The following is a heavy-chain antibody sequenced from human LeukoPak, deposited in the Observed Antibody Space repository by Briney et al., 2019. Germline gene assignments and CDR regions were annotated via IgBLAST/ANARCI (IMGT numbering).Heavy chain of an antibody. CDR2: IYYSGST. D-gene: IGHD5-18*01. CDR1: GGSISSSSYY. CDR3: ARRGYSYGSTNYWFDP. Sequence: SETLSLTCTASGGSISSSSYYWGWIRQPPGKGLEWIGSIYYSGSTYYNPSLKSRVTISVDTSKNQFSLKLSSVTAADTAVYYCARRGYSYGSTNYWFDPWGQGTLVTVSS. V-gene: IGHV4-39*01. J-gene: IGHJ5*02.